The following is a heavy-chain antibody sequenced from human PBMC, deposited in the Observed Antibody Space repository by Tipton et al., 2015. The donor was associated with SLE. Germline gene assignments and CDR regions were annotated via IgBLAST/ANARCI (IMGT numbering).Heavy chain of an antibody. Sequence: GLVKPSETLSLTCTVSGGSMSTYYWSWIRLPPGKGLEWIGYIYYSGGTSYNPSLNSRVTISVDTSRNQFSLKLTSVTAADSAVYYCARYALTNGRLDRWGRGTLVTVSS. CDR3: ARYALTNGRLDR. V-gene: IGHV4-59*01. D-gene: IGHD1-14*01. CDR1: GGSMSTYY. J-gene: IGHJ2*01. CDR2: IYYSGGT.